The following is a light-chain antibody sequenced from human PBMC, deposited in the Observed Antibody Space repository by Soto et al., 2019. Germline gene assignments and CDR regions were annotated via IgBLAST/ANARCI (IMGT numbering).Light chain of an antibody. Sequence: QSALTQPASVSGSPGQSITISCVGTSGDIGDYNYVSWYQQHPGKVPKVIIYDVRNRPSGVSYRFSGTKSGNTASLTVSGIQADDEADYYCCSYTRSGTLIFGTGTKLTVL. CDR1: SGDIGDYNY. CDR3: CSYTRSGTLI. V-gene: IGLV2-14*01. J-gene: IGLJ1*01. CDR2: DVR.